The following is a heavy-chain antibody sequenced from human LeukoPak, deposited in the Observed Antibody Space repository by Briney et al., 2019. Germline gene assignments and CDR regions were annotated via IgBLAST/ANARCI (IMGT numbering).Heavy chain of an antibody. D-gene: IGHD5-24*01. V-gene: IGHV3-66*01. J-gene: IGHJ4*02. Sequence: SGGSLRLSCAVSGFIVSSNHMNWVRQAPGKGLEWVSVIYGDGRTNYADSVKGTFTISRDNSKNTLYLQMNSLRAEDTAVYYCVRDVGGDGSSSFDYWGLGILVTVSS. CDR3: VRDVGGDGSSSFDY. CDR1: GFIVSSNH. CDR2: IYGDGRT.